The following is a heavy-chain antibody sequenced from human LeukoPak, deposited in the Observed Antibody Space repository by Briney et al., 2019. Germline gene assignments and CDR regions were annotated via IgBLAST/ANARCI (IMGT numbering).Heavy chain of an antibody. CDR3: AKGVLGRTQSVSAGLDY. Sequence: GRSLRLSCAASRFTFSDYGMHWVRQAPGKGLEWVAVVSYDGTNRYYADSVQGRFTISRDNSKNTLYLQMNSLRPEDTAAYYCAKGVLGRTQSVSAGLDYWGQGTLVTVSS. J-gene: IGHJ4*02. CDR2: VSYDGTNR. D-gene: IGHD7-27*01. V-gene: IGHV3-30*18. CDR1: RFTFSDYG.